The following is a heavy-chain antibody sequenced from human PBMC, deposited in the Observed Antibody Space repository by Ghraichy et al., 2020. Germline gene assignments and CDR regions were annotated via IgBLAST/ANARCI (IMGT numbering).Heavy chain of an antibody. V-gene: IGHV4-59*01. D-gene: IGHD6-19*01. CDR2: IYYSGST. J-gene: IGHJ4*02. Sequence: SETLSLTCTVSGGSISSYYWSWIRQPPGKGLEWIGYIYYSGSTNYNPSLKSRVTISVDTSKNQFSLKLSSVTAADTAVYYCARVRTEEAVAGIDYFDYWGQGTLVTVSS. CDR1: GGSISSYY. CDR3: ARVRTEEAVAGIDYFDY.